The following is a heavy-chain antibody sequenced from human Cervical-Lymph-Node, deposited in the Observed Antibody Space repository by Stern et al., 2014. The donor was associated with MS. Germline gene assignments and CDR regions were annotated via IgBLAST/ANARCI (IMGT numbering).Heavy chain of an antibody. CDR3: ARLEYTTSYYSHYFDY. J-gene: IGHJ4*02. CDR2: VYYSGIT. V-gene: IGHV4-39*01. D-gene: IGHD1-26*01. CDR1: GGSISSGSFY. Sequence: QLQLQESGPGLVKPSETLSLSCTVSGGSISSGSFYWGWIRQPPGKGLEWIGTVYYSGITSYTRSLKMRATIPVDPPNNHFPLTLNPGPAADTAVYYCARLEYTTSYYSHYFDYWGQGALVTVSS.